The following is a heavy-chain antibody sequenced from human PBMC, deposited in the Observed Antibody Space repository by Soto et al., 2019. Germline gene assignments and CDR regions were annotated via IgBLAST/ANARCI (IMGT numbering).Heavy chain of an antibody. CDR3: ASRRRAVVGATSPNDAFDI. V-gene: IGHV1-18*01. CDR1: GYTFTSYG. J-gene: IGHJ3*02. CDR2: ISAYNGNT. Sequence: ASVKLSCKASGYTFTSYGISWVRQAPGQGLEWMGWISAYNGNTNYAQKLQGRVTITADKSTSTAYMELSSLRSEDTAVYYCASRRRAVVGATSPNDAFDIWGQGTMVTVSS. D-gene: IGHD1-26*01.